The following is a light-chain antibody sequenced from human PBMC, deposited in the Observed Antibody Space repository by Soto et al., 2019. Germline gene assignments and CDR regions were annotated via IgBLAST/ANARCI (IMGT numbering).Light chain of an antibody. CDR1: QSITSY. V-gene: IGKV1-39*01. Sequence: DIQMTQSPSSLSTSVGDRVTVSCRASQSITSYLNWYQQKPGKAPNLLIYAASNLQSGVPSRFSGSGSGTDFTLTISSLQPEDFAADYCQQSYSSPRTFGQGTKLEIK. CDR2: AAS. CDR3: QQSYSSPRT. J-gene: IGKJ2*01.